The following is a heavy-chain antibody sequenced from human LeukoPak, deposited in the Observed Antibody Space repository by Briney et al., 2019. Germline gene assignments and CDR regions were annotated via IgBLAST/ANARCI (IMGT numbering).Heavy chain of an antibody. CDR3: ATRLGFWRAFDI. CDR2: IYYSGST. CDR1: GGSISSYY. D-gene: IGHD3-16*01. V-gene: IGHV4-59*01. J-gene: IGHJ3*02. Sequence: SETLSLTCTVSGGSISSYYWSWIRQPPGKGLEWIGYIYYSGSTNYNPSLKSRVTISVDTSKNQFSLKLSSVTAADTAVYYCATRLGFWRAFDIGGQGTMVTVSS.